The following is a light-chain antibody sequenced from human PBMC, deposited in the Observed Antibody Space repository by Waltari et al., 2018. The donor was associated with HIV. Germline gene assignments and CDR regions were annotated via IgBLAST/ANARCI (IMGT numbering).Light chain of an antibody. V-gene: IGLV3-25*03. CDR1: ALPKQY. J-gene: IGLJ3*02. CDR2: KDT. Sequence: SYELTQPPSVSVSPGPTARITCSGDALPKQYPYWYHQKPGQAPVLVIYKDTERPSGIPERFSGSSSGTTVTLTISGVQAEDEADYYCQSADSSGTWVFGGGTKLTVL. CDR3: QSADSSGTWV.